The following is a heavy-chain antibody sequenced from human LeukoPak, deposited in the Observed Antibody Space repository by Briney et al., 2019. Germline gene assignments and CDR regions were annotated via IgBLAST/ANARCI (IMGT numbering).Heavy chain of an antibody. D-gene: IGHD6-13*01. V-gene: IGHV3-7*01. J-gene: IGHJ4*02. CDR3: TRGGATTSWYWFF. CDR2: INKDGSEQ. Sequence: GGSLRLSCAASGFTFSSHWMTWVRQAPGKGPEWVASINKDGSEQYYVDSVKGRFTISRDNAKNSLSLQVSSLRAEDTAVYYCTRGGATTSWYWFFWGQGTLVTVSS. CDR1: GFTFSSHW.